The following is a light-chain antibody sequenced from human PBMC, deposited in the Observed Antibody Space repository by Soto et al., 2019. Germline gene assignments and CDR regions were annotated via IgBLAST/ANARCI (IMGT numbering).Light chain of an antibody. CDR3: QQYYSSPPT. J-gene: IGKJ4*01. CDR2: WAS. V-gene: IGKV4-1*01. Sequence: DIVMTQSPDSLAVSLGERATMNCRSSQTVLYSSNNKNYLAWYQHKPGQPPKLLIYWASTRESGVPDRFSGSGSGTDFTLTISSLQAGDVAVYYCQQYYSSPPTFGGGTKVDIK. CDR1: QTVLYSSNNKNY.